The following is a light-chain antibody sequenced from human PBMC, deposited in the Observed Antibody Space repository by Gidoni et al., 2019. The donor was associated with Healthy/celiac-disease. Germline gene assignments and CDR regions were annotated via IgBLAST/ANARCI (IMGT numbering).Light chain of an antibody. CDR2: DAS. J-gene: IGKJ1*01. CDR3: QQYNSYSPWT. Sequence: DIQMTQSPSTRSASVGDRVTITCRARQSISSWFACYQQKPGNAHKHLIYDASSLESGVPSRFSCSGSGTEFTLTISSLQPDDFATYYCQQYNSYSPWTFGQGTKVEIK. CDR1: QSISSW. V-gene: IGKV1-5*01.